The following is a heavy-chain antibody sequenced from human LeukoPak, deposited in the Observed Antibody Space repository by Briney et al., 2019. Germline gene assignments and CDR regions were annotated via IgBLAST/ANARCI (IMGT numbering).Heavy chain of an antibody. J-gene: IGHJ4*02. Sequence: ASVKVSCKASGYTFTGYYIHWVRQAPGQGLEWMGWINPNSGGTNYAQKFQGRVTMTRDTSISTAYMELSSLRSEDTAVYYCARVSRVEYCSSTSCYTTGYFDYWGQGTLVTVSS. D-gene: IGHD2-2*02. CDR1: GYTFTGYY. CDR3: ARVSRVEYCSSTSCYTTGYFDY. V-gene: IGHV1-2*02. CDR2: INPNSGGT.